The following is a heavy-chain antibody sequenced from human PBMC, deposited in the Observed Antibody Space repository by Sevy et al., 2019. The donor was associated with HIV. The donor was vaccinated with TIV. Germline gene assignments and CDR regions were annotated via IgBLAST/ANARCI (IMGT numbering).Heavy chain of an antibody. D-gene: IGHD3-10*01. J-gene: IGHJ4*02. Sequence: GGSLRLSCAASGFTFSSYSMNWVRQAPGKGLEWVSYISSSNDTVYYAESMKGRFTISRDNAKNSLFLQMSSLGVEDTAVYFGARGPRGATINHFDSWGQGTLVTVSS. CDR3: ARGPRGATINHFDS. V-gene: IGHV3-48*01. CDR1: GFTFSSYS. CDR2: ISSSNDTV.